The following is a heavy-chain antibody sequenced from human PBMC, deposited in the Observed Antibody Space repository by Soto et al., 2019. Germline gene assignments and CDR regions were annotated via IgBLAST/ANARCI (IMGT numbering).Heavy chain of an antibody. Sequence: ASVKVSCKASGYTFTSYYMHWVRQAPGQGLEWMGIINPSGGSTSYAQKFQGRVAMTRDTSTSTVYMELSSLRSEDTAVYYCASSSLATTKQNYYYYYMDAWGKGTTVTVSS. J-gene: IGHJ6*03. V-gene: IGHV1-46*03. CDR1: GYTFTSYY. CDR3: ASSSLATTKQNYYYYYMDA. CDR2: INPSGGST. D-gene: IGHD5-12*01.